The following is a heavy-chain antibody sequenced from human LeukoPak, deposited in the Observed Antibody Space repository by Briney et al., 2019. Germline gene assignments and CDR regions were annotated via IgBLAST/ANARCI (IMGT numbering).Heavy chain of an antibody. CDR2: INSDGRSA. Sequence: GGPLRLSCAASGFTFSTYWMHWVRQAPGKGLVWVSRINSDGRSAVYADSVKGRFTVSRDNAKNTLYLQMNSLRAEDTAVYYCSRVSTTDDHWGQGTLVTVSS. CDR1: GFTFSTYW. D-gene: IGHD2/OR15-2a*01. CDR3: SRVSTTDDH. J-gene: IGHJ4*02. V-gene: IGHV3-74*01.